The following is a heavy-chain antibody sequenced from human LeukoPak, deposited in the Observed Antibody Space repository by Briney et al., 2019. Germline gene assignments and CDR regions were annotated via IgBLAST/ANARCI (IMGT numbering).Heavy chain of an antibody. V-gene: IGHV3-21*01. CDR2: ISSSGSYI. CDR1: GFIFSTYS. CDR3: ARRARGLYGSGSYYDY. D-gene: IGHD3-10*01. J-gene: IGHJ4*02. Sequence: GGSLRLSCAASGFIFSTYSMNWVRQAPGKGLEWVSSISSSGSYIYYADSLKGRFTISRDNAKNSLYLQMNSLRAEDTAVYYCARRARGLYGSGSYYDYWGQGTLVTVSS.